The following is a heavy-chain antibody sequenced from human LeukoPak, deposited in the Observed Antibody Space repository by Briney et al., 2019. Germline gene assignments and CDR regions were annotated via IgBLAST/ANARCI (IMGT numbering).Heavy chain of an antibody. Sequence: SETLSLPRALYGGPFSNYYSTWVRHTPGRGPEWIGESSHTGDITNYNPSLKSQATISVDSSKKQFSLSVTPVTAADTGVYFGARVPHVIARPCDTWGPGTVVTVSS. J-gene: IGHJ5*02. CDR2: SSHTGDIT. CDR3: ARVPHVIARPCDT. D-gene: IGHD1-1*01. CDR1: GGPFSNYY. V-gene: IGHV4-34*01.